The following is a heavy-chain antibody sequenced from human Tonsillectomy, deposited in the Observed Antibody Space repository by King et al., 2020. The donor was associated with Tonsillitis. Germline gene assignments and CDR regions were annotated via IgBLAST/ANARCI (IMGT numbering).Heavy chain of an antibody. J-gene: IGHJ4*02. D-gene: IGHD2-15*01. V-gene: IGHV3-30*02. CDR3: GAQRGGGSPIHY. Sequence: VQLVESGGGVVQPGGSLRLSCAASGFTFSSYGMHWVRQAPGKGLEWVAFIQYDGSNKYYADSVKGRFTISRDNSKNTLYLQLNSLRAEDTAVYYCGAQRGGGSPIHYWGQGTLVTVSS. CDR1: GFTFSSYG. CDR2: IQYDGSNK.